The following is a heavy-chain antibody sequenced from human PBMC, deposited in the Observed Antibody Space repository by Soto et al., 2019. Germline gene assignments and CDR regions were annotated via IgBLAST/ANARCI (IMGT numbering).Heavy chain of an antibody. V-gene: IGHV1-69*01. Sequence: QVQLVQSGAEVKKPGSSVKVSCKASGGTFSSYAISWVRQAPGQGLEWMGGIIPISGTANYAQKFQGRVTIAADESTCTAYMELRSLRSEDTAVYYCTRLQGSSTRLEIYYSYYYGMDVWGQGTTVTVSS. D-gene: IGHD2-2*01. CDR2: IIPISGTA. J-gene: IGHJ6*02. CDR3: TRLQGSSTRLEIYYSYYYGMDV. CDR1: GGTFSSYA.